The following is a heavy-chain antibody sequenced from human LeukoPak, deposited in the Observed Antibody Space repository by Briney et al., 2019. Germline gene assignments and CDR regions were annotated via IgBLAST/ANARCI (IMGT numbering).Heavy chain of an antibody. CDR2: ISGGGTT. Sequence: GGSLRLSCAASGFTFSSYAMTWIRQAPGKGLEWVSTISGGGTTYYADSVKGRFTISRDSSKNTLYLQMNSLRAEDTAVYYCAKDGEDWGQGTLVTVSS. CDR1: GFTFSSYA. J-gene: IGHJ4*02. V-gene: IGHV3-23*01. D-gene: IGHD2-21*01. CDR3: AKDGED.